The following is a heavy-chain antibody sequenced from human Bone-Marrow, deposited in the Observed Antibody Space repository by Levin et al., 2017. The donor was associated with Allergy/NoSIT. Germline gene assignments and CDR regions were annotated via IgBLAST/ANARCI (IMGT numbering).Heavy chain of an antibody. D-gene: IGHD1-26*01. Sequence: SETLSLTCSVSGGSITTNNYWAWIRRTPGEGLEWIGSVYHSGVTYYNPSLRSRVTISADTSRNQFSLSLTPVTVADTAVYYCARLTWAQLTDTWGRGTAVTVSS. CDR3: ARLTWAQLTDT. V-gene: IGHV4-39*01. CDR2: VYHSGVT. CDR1: GGSITTNNY. J-gene: IGHJ5*02.